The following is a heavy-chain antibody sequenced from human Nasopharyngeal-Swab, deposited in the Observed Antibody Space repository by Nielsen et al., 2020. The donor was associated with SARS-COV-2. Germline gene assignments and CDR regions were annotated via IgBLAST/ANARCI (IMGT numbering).Heavy chain of an antibody. CDR3: AREGYSSSWYPGAFDI. CDR2: IWYDGSNK. CDR1: GFTFSSYG. D-gene: IGHD6-13*01. J-gene: IGHJ3*02. V-gene: IGHV3-33*01. Sequence: GGSLRLSCAAPGFTFSSYGMHWVRQAPGKGLEWVAVIWYDGSNKYYADSVKGRFTISRDNSKNTLYLQMNSLRAEDTAVYYCAREGYSSSWYPGAFDIWGQGTMVTVSS.